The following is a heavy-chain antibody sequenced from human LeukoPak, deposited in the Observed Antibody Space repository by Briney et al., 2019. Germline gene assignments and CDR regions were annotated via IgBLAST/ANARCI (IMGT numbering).Heavy chain of an antibody. CDR2: ISWNRGSL. Sequence: GRSLRLSCAASGFIFDDYAMHGVPAAPGKGLEWVSGISWNRGSLAYADPVKGRFTISRDNAKYSLYLQMNSLRAEDTDLYYCARGLGGDQGYFDLWGRGTLATVSS. CDR3: ARGLGGDQGYFDL. CDR1: GFIFDDYA. J-gene: IGHJ2*01. D-gene: IGHD3-10*01. V-gene: IGHV3-9*01.